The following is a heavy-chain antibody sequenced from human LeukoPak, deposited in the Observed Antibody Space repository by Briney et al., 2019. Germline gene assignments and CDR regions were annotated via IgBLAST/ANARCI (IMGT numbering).Heavy chain of an antibody. CDR3: AKGFPGPYYYDSSGYSDAFDI. V-gene: IGHV3-23*01. CDR2: ISGSGGST. J-gene: IGHJ3*02. D-gene: IGHD3-22*01. Sequence: PGGSLRLSCAASGFTFSSYAMSWVRQAPGKGLEWVSAISGSGGSTYYADSVKGRFTISRDNSKNTLYLQMNSLRAEDTAVYYCAKGFPGPYYYDSSGYSDAFDIWGQGTMVTVSP. CDR1: GFTFSSYA.